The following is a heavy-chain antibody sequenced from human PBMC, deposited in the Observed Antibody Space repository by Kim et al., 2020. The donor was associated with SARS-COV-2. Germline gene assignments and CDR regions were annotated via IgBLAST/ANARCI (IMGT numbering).Heavy chain of an antibody. CDR1: GGTFSSYA. CDR2: IIPIFGTA. J-gene: IGHJ6*02. D-gene: IGHD3-9*01. V-gene: IGHV1-69*13. Sequence: SVKVSCKASGGTFSSYAISWVRQAPGQGLEWMGGIIPIFGTANYAQKFQGRVTITADESTSTAYMELSSLRSEDTAVYYCARAPGRGLADYDILTGDYYYGMDVWGQGTTVTVSS. CDR3: ARAPGRGLADYDILTGDYYYGMDV.